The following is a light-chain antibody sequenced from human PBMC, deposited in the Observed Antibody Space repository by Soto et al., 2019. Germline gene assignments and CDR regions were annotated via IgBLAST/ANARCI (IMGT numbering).Light chain of an antibody. Sequence: DIQMTQSPSSLSASVGDRVTITCRASQSISSYLNWYQQKPGKAPKLLIYAASSLQSGVPSRFSGRGSGTDFTLTISSLQPEDFATYYCQQSYISPSTFGQGTKVEIK. V-gene: IGKV1-39*01. J-gene: IGKJ1*01. CDR1: QSISSY. CDR3: QQSYISPST. CDR2: AAS.